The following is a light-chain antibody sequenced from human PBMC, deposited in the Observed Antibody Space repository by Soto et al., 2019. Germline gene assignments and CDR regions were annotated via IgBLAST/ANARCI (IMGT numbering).Light chain of an antibody. CDR1: HNIYTF. CDR3: QQYGSSPGLFT. V-gene: IGKV3-11*01. J-gene: IGKJ3*01. CDR2: DAS. Sequence: EIVLTQSPATLSSSPGERATLSCRASHNIYTFLAWYQLKLGQAPRLLIHDASTRATGISARFSGSGSGTDFTLTISSLEPEDFAVYYCQQYGSSPGLFTFGPGTKVDIK.